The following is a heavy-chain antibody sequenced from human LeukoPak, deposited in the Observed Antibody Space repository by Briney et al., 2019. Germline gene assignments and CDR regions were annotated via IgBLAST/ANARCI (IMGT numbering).Heavy chain of an antibody. J-gene: IGHJ4*02. D-gene: IGHD6-19*01. CDR2: INTNTGNP. V-gene: IGHV7-4-1*02. Sequence: GASVKVSCKASGYTFTSYAMNWVRQAPGQGLEWMGWINTNTGNPTYAQGFTGRFVFSLDTSVSTAYLQISSLKAEDTAVYYCARVEASSGWSIFDYWGQGTLVTVSS. CDR3: ARVEASSGWSIFDY. CDR1: GYTFTSYA.